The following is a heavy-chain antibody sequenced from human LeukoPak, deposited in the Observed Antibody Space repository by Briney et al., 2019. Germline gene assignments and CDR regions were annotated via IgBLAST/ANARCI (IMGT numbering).Heavy chain of an antibody. J-gene: IGHJ5*02. D-gene: IGHD4-23*01. CDR1: GGSISSGSYY. CDR2: IYYSGST. Sequence: PSQTLSLTCTVSGGSISSGSYYWSWIRQPAGKGLEWIGSIYYSGSTYYNPSLKSRVTISVDTSKNQFSLKLSSVTAADTAVYYCAREDYGGNWFDPWGQGTLVTVSS. CDR3: AREDYGGNWFDP. V-gene: IGHV4-39*07.